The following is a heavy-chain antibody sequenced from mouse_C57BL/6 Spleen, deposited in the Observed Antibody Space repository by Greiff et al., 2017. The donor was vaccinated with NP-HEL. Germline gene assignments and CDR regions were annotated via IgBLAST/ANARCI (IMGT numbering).Heavy chain of an antibody. CDR3: ARTGRYFDY. V-gene: IGHV7-3*01. J-gene: IGHJ2*01. CDR1: GFTFTDYY. CDR2: IRNKANGYTT. D-gene: IGHD4-1*01. Sequence: EVHLVESGGGLVQPGGSLSLSCAASGFTFTDYYMSWVRQPPGKALEWLGFIRNKANGYTTEYSASVKGRFTISRDNSQSILYLQMNALRAEDSATYYCARTGRYFDYWGQGTTPTVSS.